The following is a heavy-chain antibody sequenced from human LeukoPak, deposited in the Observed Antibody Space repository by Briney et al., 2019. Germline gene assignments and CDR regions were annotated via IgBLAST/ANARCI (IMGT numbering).Heavy chain of an antibody. CDR1: GFTFSSYE. D-gene: IGHD5-12*01. J-gene: IGHJ4*02. V-gene: IGHV3-48*03. CDR3: ARGPLHSAYGFDY. Sequence: GGSLRLSCAASGFTFSSYEMNWVRQAPGKGLEWVSHSSSSGSTIYYAGSVKGRFTIARDNAKDSVYLQMNSLRTEDTAVYYCARGPLHSAYGFDYWGQGTLVTVSS. CDR2: SSSSGSTI.